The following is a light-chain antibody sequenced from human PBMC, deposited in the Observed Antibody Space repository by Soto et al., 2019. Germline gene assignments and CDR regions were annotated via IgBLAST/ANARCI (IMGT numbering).Light chain of an antibody. CDR3: ATWDDSLNVV. Sequence: QAVVTQSPSASGTPGQRVSISCSGSSSNIGSNTVSWYQHVPGTAPKLLIYSNDQRPSAVPGRFSGSKSGSSASLAISGLQSEDEAYYYCATWDDSLNVVFGGGTQLTVL. V-gene: IGLV1-44*01. CDR1: SSNIGSNT. CDR2: SND. J-gene: IGLJ7*01.